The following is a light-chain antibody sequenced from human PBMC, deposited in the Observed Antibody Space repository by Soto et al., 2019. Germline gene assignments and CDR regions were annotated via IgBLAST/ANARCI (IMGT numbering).Light chain of an antibody. CDR2: ASS. J-gene: IGLJ1*01. V-gene: IGLV2-14*01. CDR1: SSDVGSYNY. Sequence: QSALTQPASVSGSPGQSITISCTGTSSDVGSYNYVSWYQQHPGKAPRLMIYASSNRPSGVSHRFSGSRSGNTASLTISGLQAEDEADYFCSSYTSGSTLYVFXSGTKVTVL. CDR3: SSYTSGSTLYV.